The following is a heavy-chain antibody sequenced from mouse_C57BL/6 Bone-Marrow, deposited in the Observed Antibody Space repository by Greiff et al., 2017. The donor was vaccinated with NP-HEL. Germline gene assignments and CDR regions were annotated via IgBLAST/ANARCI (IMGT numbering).Heavy chain of an antibody. V-gene: IGHV1-81*01. CDR3: ALDSSGPYWYFDV. CDR2: IYPRSGNT. CDR1: GYTFTSYG. J-gene: IGHJ1*03. Sequence: QAQLQQSGAEPARPGASVKLSCKASGYTFTSYGISWVKQRTGQGLEWIGEIYPRSGNTYYNEKFKGKATLTADKSSSTAYMERRSLTTEDSAVYFWALDSSGPYWYFDVWGTGTTVTVSS. D-gene: IGHD3-2*02.